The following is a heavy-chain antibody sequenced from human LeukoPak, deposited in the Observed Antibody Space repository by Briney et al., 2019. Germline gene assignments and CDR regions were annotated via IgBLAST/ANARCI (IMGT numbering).Heavy chain of an antibody. CDR2: IYPGDSDT. D-gene: IGHD5-12*01. Sequence: GESLKISCKGSGYNFTTYWIGWVRQMPGKGLERMGIIYPGDSDTRYSPSFQGQVTISADKSIGTAYLQWSSLRASDTAMYYCARARYGGYPTFDYWGQGTLVTVSS. V-gene: IGHV5-51*01. J-gene: IGHJ4*02. CDR1: GYNFTTYW. CDR3: ARARYGGYPTFDY.